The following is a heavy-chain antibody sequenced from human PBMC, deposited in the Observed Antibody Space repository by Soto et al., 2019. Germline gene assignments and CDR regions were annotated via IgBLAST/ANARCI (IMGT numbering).Heavy chain of an antibody. CDR1: GGSISSGGYY. V-gene: IGHV4-31*03. CDR3: ARDVHDTSGYYYDP. J-gene: IGHJ5*02. Sequence: PSETLSLTCTVSGGSISSGGYYWSWIRQHPGKGLEWIGYIYYSGSTYYNPSLKSRLTISVDTSKNQFSLKLSSVTAADTAVYYCARDVHDTSGYYYDPWGQGILVTVSS. D-gene: IGHD3-22*01. CDR2: IYYSGST.